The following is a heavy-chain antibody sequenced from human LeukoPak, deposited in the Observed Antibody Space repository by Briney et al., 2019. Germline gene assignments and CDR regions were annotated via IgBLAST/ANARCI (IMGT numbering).Heavy chain of an antibody. CDR3: AKRRTIAVVGPFDY. J-gene: IGHJ4*02. CDR1: GLTFSNYA. D-gene: IGHD6-19*01. CDR2: ISGSGNNT. Sequence: PGGSLRLSCAASGLTFSNYAMSWVRQAPGKGLEWVSAISGSGNNTYYADSVKGRFTISRDNSKNTLYLQMNSLRAEDTAVYYCAKRRTIAVVGPFDYWGQGTLVTVSS. V-gene: IGHV3-23*01.